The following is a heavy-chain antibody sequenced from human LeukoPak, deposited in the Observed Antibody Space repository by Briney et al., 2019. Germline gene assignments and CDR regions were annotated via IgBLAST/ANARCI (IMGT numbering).Heavy chain of an antibody. Sequence: GRSLRLSCAASGFALSNYWMSSVRQAPGKGLERVAHIKQDGSDKYYVDSVKGRFTISRDNAKNSLYLQMNSLRVEDTAVYYCAKYATSSGSRWLEPWGQGTLVTVSS. CDR2: IKQDGSDK. CDR1: GFALSNYW. D-gene: IGHD6-19*01. V-gene: IGHV3-7*01. CDR3: AKYATSSGSRWLEP. J-gene: IGHJ5*02.